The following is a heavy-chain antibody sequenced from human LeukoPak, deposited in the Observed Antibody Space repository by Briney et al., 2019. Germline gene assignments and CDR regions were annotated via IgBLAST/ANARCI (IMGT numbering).Heavy chain of an antibody. CDR2: IYYSGST. CDR3: ARRSFDYGDPSFDY. Sequence: SETLSLTCTVSGGSVSSGSYYWSWIRQPPGKGLEWIGYIYYSGSTNYNPSLKSRVTISVDTSKNQFSLKLSSVTAADTAVYYCARRSFDYGDPSFDYWGQGTLVTVSS. D-gene: IGHD4-17*01. V-gene: IGHV4-61*01. J-gene: IGHJ4*02. CDR1: GGSVSSGSYY.